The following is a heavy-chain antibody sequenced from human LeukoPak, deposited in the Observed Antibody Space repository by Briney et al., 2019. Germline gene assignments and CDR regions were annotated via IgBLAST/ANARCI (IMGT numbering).Heavy chain of an antibody. V-gene: IGHV3-20*04. CDR3: ARDLSATWYSLAY. D-gene: IGHD2-21*02. Sequence: GGSLRLSCVGAGFSNADYGMSWARQGPGKGLEWVAGIDWNGDALQYADSVKGRFTISRDNAKNSLYLQMDILRPEDTGVYYCARDLSATWYSLAYWGQGTLVTVSS. J-gene: IGHJ4*02. CDR1: GFSNADYG. CDR2: IDWNGDAL.